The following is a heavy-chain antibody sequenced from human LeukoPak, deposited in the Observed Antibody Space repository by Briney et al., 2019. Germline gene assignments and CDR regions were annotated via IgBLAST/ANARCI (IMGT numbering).Heavy chain of an antibody. CDR1: GFTFSSYA. D-gene: IGHD1-7*01. V-gene: IGHV3-23*01. Sequence: GGSLRLSCAASGFTFSSYAMSWVRQAPGKGLEWVSAISGSGGSTYYADSVKGRFTISRDNSKNTLYLQMNSLRAEDTAVYDCAKAPGGYNWNWAFAYWGQGTLVTVSS. J-gene: IGHJ4*02. CDR2: ISGSGGST. CDR3: AKAPGGYNWNWAFAY.